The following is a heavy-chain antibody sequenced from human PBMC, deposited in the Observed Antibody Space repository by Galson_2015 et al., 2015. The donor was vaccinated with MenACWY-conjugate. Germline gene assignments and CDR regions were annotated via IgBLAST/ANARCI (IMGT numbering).Heavy chain of an antibody. CDR3: ARVGTWIHQYVYYMDV. Sequence: SLRLSCAASGFTFTGYELNWVRQAPGKGLEWLSYISKSGSPIYYADSVKGRFTISRDNMKKSLFLEMNSLRAGDTGVYYCARVGTWIHQYVYYMDVWGKGTTVTVSS. V-gene: IGHV3-48*03. J-gene: IGHJ6*03. D-gene: IGHD1/OR15-1a*01. CDR2: ISKSGSPI. CDR1: GFTFTGYE.